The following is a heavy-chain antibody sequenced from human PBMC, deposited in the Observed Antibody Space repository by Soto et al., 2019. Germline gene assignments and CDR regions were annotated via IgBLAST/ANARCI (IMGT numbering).Heavy chain of an antibody. Sequence: SETLSLTCAVYGGSFSGYYWSWIRQSPGKGLEWIGDINHLGGTNYNPSLKSRVTISVDTSNSQFSLKLKSVTAADTALYYCARGAGFLNYWCQGNQVT. CDR1: GGSFSGYY. CDR2: INHLGGT. D-gene: IGHD6-25*01. J-gene: IGHJ4*02. CDR3: ARGAGFLNY. V-gene: IGHV4-34*01.